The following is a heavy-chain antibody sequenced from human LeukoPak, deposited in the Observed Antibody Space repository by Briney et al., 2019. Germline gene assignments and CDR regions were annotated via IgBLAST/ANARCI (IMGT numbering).Heavy chain of an antibody. Sequence: SVKVSCKASGYTFTSYYMHWVRQAPGQGLEWMGIINPSGGSTSYAQKFQGRVTMTRDTAISTAYMDLSGLRSDDTAAYYCAREAGGSDTYYLDYWGQGVLVTVSS. D-gene: IGHD1-26*01. J-gene: IGHJ4*02. CDR3: AREAGGSDTYYLDY. CDR1: GYTFTSYY. V-gene: IGHV1-46*01. CDR2: INPSGGST.